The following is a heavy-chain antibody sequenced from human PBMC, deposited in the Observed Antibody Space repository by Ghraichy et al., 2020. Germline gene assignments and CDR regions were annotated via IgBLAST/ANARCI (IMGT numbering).Heavy chain of an antibody. D-gene: IGHD6-13*01. Sequence: SETLSLTCAVYGGSFSGYYWSWIRQPPGKGLECIGEINHSGSTTYNPSLKSRVTISVDTSNNQFSLKLSSVTAADTAVYYCARVIGAAAVYLAPWGQGTLVTGSS. CDR3: ARVIGAAAVYLAP. CDR1: GGSFSGYY. CDR2: INHSGST. J-gene: IGHJ5*02. V-gene: IGHV4-34*01.